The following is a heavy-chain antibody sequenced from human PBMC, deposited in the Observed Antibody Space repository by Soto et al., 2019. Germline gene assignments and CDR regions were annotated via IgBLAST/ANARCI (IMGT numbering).Heavy chain of an antibody. CDR1: GFTFSSYS. CDR3: ARSRSYDYVWGSYRSGGVLDY. CDR2: ISSSSSYI. D-gene: IGHD3-16*02. J-gene: IGHJ4*02. V-gene: IGHV3-21*01. Sequence: GGSLRLSCAASGFTFSSYSMNWVRQAPGKGLEWVSSISSSSSYIYYADSVKGRFTISRDNAKNSLYLKMNSLRAEDTAVYYCARSRSYDYVWGSYRSGGVLDYWGQGTLVTVSS.